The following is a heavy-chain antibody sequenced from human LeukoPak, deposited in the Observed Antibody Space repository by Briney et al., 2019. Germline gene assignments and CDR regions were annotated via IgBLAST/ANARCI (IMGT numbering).Heavy chain of an antibody. J-gene: IGHJ4*02. Sequence: ASVKVSCKASGYTFTDHYIHWVRQAPGQGLEWMGWINANSGGTNYAQKFQGRVTMTRDTSISTAYMELGSLRSDDTAFYRCARVWVVGATRADYWGQGTLVTVSS. D-gene: IGHD1-26*01. V-gene: IGHV1-2*02. CDR2: INANSGGT. CDR1: GYTFTDHY. CDR3: ARVWVVGATRADY.